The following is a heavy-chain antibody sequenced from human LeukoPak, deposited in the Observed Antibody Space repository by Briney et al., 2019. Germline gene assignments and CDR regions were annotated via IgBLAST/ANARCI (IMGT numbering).Heavy chain of an antibody. V-gene: IGHV3-21*01. Sequence: NPGGSLRLSCAASGFTFSSYSMNWVRQAPGKGLEWVSAISSSSSYICYADSVKGRFTISRDNAKNSLYLQMNSLRAEDTAVYYCAKCSGYSYGFDYWGQGTLVTVSS. CDR1: GFTFSSYS. CDR3: AKCSGYSYGFDY. D-gene: IGHD5-18*01. CDR2: ISSSSSYI. J-gene: IGHJ4*02.